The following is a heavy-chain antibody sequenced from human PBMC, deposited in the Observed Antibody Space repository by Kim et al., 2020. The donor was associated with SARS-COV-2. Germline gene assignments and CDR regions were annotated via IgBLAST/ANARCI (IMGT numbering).Heavy chain of an antibody. J-gene: IGHJ4*02. Sequence: GGSLRLSCAASGFRIRDYAMSWVRQAPGRGLEWVSSTSGPGDTTYYADSVKGRFTTSRDNSKNTLYLQMSGLRVEDTAVYYCAKDRAGITSAGYLDFWGLGAQVTVSP. CDR2: TSGPGDTT. V-gene: IGHV3-23*01. CDR3: AKDRAGITSAGYLDF. D-gene: IGHD6-25*01. CDR1: GFRIRDYA.